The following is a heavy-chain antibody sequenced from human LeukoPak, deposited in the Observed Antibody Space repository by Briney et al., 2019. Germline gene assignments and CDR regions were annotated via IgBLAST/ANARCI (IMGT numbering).Heavy chain of an antibody. J-gene: IGHJ5*02. Sequence: PGGSLRLSCAASGFTFSSYAMSWVRQAPGKGLEWVSAISGSGGSTYYADSVKGRFTISRDNSKNTLYLQMNSLRAEDTAVYYCAKPSKSGSYFMDWFDPWGQGTLVTVSS. D-gene: IGHD1-26*01. V-gene: IGHV3-23*01. CDR1: GFTFSSYA. CDR2: ISGSGGST. CDR3: AKPSKSGSYFMDWFDP.